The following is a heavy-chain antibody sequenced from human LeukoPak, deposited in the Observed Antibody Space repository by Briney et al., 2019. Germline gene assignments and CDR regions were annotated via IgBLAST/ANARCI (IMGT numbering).Heavy chain of an antibody. Sequence: QPGGSLRLSCAASGFTFSSYAMHWVRQAPGKGLEWVADISYDGSNKYYADSVKGRFTISRDNSKNTLYLQMNSLRAEDTAVYYCARPHEAYYYDSSGYNYWGQGTLVTVSS. CDR3: ARPHEAYYYDSSGYNY. J-gene: IGHJ4*02. V-gene: IGHV3-30-3*01. CDR1: GFTFSSYA. CDR2: ISYDGSNK. D-gene: IGHD3-22*01.